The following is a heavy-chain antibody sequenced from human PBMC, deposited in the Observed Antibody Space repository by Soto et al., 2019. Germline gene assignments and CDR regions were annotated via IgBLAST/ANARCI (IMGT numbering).Heavy chain of an antibody. V-gene: IGHV4-30-4*01. J-gene: IGHJ4*02. CDR3: VGTGTTGDC. D-gene: IGHD4-4*01. Sequence: SETLSLTCTVSGASVSSGDYYWSSIRQSPGKGLEWIGYIYYSGDSYYNPSLKGRLTISIDTSKNQFSLILNSVTVADTAIYYCVGTGTTGDCWGRGALVTVSS. CDR2: IYYSGDS. CDR1: GASVSSGDYY.